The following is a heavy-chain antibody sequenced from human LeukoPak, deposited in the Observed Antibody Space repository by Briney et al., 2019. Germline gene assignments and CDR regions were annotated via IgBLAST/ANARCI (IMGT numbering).Heavy chain of an antibody. J-gene: IGHJ3*02. CDR2: IYLGESDT. V-gene: IGHV5-51*01. CDR1: GYRFTRYW. D-gene: IGHD1-26*01. CDR3: ARGAEPSDIVGAFGDAFDI. Sequence: GESLKISCKGLGYRFTRYWIGWVGQLPGKGLGGMGGIYLGESDTSYSPSFQGQVTISADTSISTAYLQWTSLKASDTAMYYCARGAEPSDIVGAFGDAFDIWGRGTMVTVSS.